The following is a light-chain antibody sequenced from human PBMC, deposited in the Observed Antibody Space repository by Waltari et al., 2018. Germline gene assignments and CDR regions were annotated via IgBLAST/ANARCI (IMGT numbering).Light chain of an antibody. CDR3: QQYDGIVVT. CDR2: GTS. J-gene: IGKJ4*01. V-gene: IGKV3-20*01. Sequence: EIVLTQSPGTLSLSPGERATLSCRASQSVSTISLTWYQQKPGQAPRLLIYGTSSRATGRADRFSGSGSGTDFTLTISRLQPEDFAIYYCQQYDGIVVTFGGGTKVEI. CDR1: QSVSTIS.